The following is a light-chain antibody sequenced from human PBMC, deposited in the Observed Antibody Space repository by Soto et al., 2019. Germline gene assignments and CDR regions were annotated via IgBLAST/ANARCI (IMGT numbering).Light chain of an antibody. J-gene: IGKJ2*01. CDR2: AAS. CDR3: LQFEKWPFT. V-gene: IGKV3-15*01. Sequence: EIVMTQSPGTLSVSLGERVTLSCRASQSVSRNLAWYQQRPGQVPRLLFYAASTRATDVPGTFSGSGSGTEFTLTISSRQSEDFAVYYCLQFEKWPFTFGQGTKLEIK. CDR1: QSVSRN.